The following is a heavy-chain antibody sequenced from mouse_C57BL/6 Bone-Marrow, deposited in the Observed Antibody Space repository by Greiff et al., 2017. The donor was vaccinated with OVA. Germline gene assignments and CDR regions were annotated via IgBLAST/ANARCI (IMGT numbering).Heavy chain of an antibody. CDR3: ARGDYYGSSPYYFDY. D-gene: IGHD1-1*01. CDR2: IYPGDGDT. V-gene: IGHV1-80*01. CDR1: GYAFSSYW. J-gene: IGHJ2*01. Sequence: VKLVESGAELVKPGASVKISCKASGYAFSSYWMNWVKQRPGKGLEWIGQIYPGDGDTNYNGKFKGKATLTADKSSSTAYMQLSSLTSEDSAVYFCARGDYYGSSPYYFDYWGQGTTLTVSS.